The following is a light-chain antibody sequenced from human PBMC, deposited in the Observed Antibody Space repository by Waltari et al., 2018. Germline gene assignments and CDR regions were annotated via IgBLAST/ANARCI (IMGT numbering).Light chain of an antibody. V-gene: IGLV1-40*01. CDR2: GKN. J-gene: IGLJ3*02. Sequence: QSILTQPTSVSGAPGPRVTISCTGSSSNIGAGHDVHWYQAFPGTAPKLLIYGKNNRPSVVPDRCSGSKSGSAASLAINGLQAEDEADYYCQSFDSNVRGGVVFGGGTKVTVL. CDR3: QSFDSNVRGGVV. CDR1: SSNIGAGHD.